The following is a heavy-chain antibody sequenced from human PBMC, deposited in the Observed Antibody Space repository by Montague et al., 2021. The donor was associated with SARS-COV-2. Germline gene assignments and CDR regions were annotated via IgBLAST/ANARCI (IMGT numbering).Heavy chain of an antibody. V-gene: IGHV4-34*01. CDR3: ARGPVDDNCSGGSCYSRYYYGMDV. CDR1: DGSFSGHY. J-gene: IGHJ6*02. D-gene: IGHD2-15*01. Sequence: SETLSLTCAVYDGSFSGHYWSWIRQPPGKGLEWIGEINHSGSTNYNPSLKSRVTISVDTSKNQFSLKLSSVTAADTAVYYCARGPVDDNCSGGSCYSRYYYGMDVWGQGTTVTVSS. CDR2: INHSGST.